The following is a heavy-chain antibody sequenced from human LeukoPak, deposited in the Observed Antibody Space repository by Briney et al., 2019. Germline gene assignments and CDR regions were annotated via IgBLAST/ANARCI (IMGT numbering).Heavy chain of an antibody. D-gene: IGHD3-10*01. Sequence: SETLSLTCSVSGGSISSSSDYWGWIRQPPGKGLEWIGYIYYSGSTYYNPSLKSRVTISVDTSKNQFSLKLSSVTAADTAVYYCARDYYGSGSSLFDPWGQGTLVTVSS. CDR2: IYYSGST. CDR1: GGSISSSSDY. J-gene: IGHJ5*02. V-gene: IGHV4-31*03. CDR3: ARDYYGSGSSLFDP.